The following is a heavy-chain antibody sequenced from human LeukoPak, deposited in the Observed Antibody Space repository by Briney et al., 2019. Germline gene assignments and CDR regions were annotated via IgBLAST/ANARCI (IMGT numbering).Heavy chain of an antibody. CDR1: GGSFSGYY. CDR2: INHSGST. D-gene: IGHD5-24*01. Sequence: SETLSLTCAVYGGSFSGYYWSWIRQPPGKGLEWIGEINHSGSTNYNPSLKSRVTISVDTSKNQFSLKLSSVTAADTAVYYCARGPDPSRDGGFDYWGQGTLVTVSS. J-gene: IGHJ4*02. CDR3: ARGPDPSRDGGFDY. V-gene: IGHV4-34*01.